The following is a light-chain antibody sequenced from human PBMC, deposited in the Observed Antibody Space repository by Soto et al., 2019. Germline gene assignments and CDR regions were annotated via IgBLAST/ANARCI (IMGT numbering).Light chain of an antibody. J-gene: IGKJ5*01. CDR1: QSVSSN. V-gene: IGKV3D-15*01. CDR3: QQYDVSPIT. CDR2: GAS. Sequence: EIVMTQSPATLSVSPGERATLSCRASQSVSSNLAWYQQKPGQAPRLLMYGASSRATGIPDRFSGSGSGTDFTLTITRLEPEDFAVYFCQQYDVSPITFGLGTRLEIK.